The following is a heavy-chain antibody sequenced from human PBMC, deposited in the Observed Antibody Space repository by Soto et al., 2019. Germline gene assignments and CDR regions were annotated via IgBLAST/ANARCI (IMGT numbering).Heavy chain of an antibody. V-gene: IGHV4-39*01. D-gene: IGHD5-12*01. CDR3: ARHPTIVATIRSFDY. J-gene: IGHJ4*02. Sequence: QLQLQESGPGLVKPSETLSLTCTVSGGSISSSSYYWGWIRQPPGKGLEWIGSIYYSGSTYYNPSLKSRVTISVDTSKNQFSLKLSSVTAADTAVYYCARHPTIVATIRSFDYWGQGTLVTVSS. CDR2: IYYSGST. CDR1: GGSISSSSYY.